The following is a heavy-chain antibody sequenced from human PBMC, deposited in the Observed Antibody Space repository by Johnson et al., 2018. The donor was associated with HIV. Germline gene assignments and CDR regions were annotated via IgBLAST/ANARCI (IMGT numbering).Heavy chain of an antibody. CDR3: TTMSALWFGDLHVFGDGFDI. V-gene: IGHV3-11*01. CDR2: ISSSGSTI. Sequence: QVQLVESGGGLVKPGGSLRLSCAASRFTFSDYYMSWIRQAPGKGLEWVSYISSSGSTIYYADSVKGRFTISRDNAKNSLYLQMNGLKTEDTAVYYCTTMSALWFGDLHVFGDGFDIWGQGTMVTVSS. J-gene: IGHJ3*02. CDR1: RFTFSDYY. D-gene: IGHD3-10*01.